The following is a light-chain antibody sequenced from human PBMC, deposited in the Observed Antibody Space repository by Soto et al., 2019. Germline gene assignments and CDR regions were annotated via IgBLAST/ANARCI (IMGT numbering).Light chain of an antibody. J-gene: IGKJ5*01. CDR1: QSIGRY. Sequence: DIQMTQSPSSLSASVGDRVTITCRASQSIGRYLNWYQQKPGKAPKLLIYTASSLQSGVPSRFSGSGSGTDFTLTISSLQPEDFATYYCQQSYSTLSITFGQRTRLDIK. V-gene: IGKV1-39*01. CDR3: QQSYSTLSIT. CDR2: TAS.